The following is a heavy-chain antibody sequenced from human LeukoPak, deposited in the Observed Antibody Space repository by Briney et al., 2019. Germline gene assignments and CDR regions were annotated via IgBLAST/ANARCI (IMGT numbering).Heavy chain of an antibody. CDR1: GYTFTGYY. CDR3: ARGVIVVVVAESWFDP. Sequence: GASVKVSCKASGYTFTGYYMHWVRQAPGQGLEWMGWINPNSGGTNYAQKFQGRVTMTRDTSISTAYMALSRLRSDDTAVYYCARGVIVVVVAESWFDPWGQGTLVTVSS. J-gene: IGHJ5*02. D-gene: IGHD2-15*01. CDR2: INPNSGGT. V-gene: IGHV1-2*02.